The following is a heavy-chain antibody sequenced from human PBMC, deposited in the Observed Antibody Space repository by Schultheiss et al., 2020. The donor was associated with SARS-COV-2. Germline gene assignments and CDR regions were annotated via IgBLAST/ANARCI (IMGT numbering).Heavy chain of an antibody. CDR3: ARGPHARIAVAGTFYY. D-gene: IGHD6-19*01. CDR2: INPNSGGT. Sequence: ASVKVSCKASGYSFTGYRLHWVRQAPGQGLEWMGWINPNSGGTNYAQKFQGRVTMTRDTSISTAYMELSRLRSDDTAVYYCARGPHARIAVAGTFYYWGQGTLVTVSS. J-gene: IGHJ4*02. V-gene: IGHV1-2*02. CDR1: GYSFTGYR.